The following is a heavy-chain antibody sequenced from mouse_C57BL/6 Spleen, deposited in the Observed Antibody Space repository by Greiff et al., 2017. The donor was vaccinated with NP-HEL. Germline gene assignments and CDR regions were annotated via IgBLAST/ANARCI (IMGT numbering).Heavy chain of an antibody. CDR3: ARGYSNYDY. CDR1: GYSFTVYY. V-gene: IGHV1-42*01. D-gene: IGHD2-5*01. Sequence: EVQLQQSGPELVKPGASVKISCKASGYSFTVYYMNWVKQSPEKSLEWIGEINPSTGGTTYNQKFKAKATLTVDKSSSTAYMQLKSLTSEDSAVYYCARGYSNYDYWGQGTTLTVSS. CDR2: INPSTGGT. J-gene: IGHJ2*01.